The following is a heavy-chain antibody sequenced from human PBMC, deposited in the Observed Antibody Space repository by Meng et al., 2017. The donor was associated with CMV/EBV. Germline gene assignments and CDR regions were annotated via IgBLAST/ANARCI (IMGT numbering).Heavy chain of an antibody. D-gene: IGHD3-3*01. CDR2: INPNSGGT. CDR3: ARDLEVAGYYYYGMDV. V-gene: IGHV1-2*02. CDR1: GYTFTGYY. J-gene: IGHJ6*02. Sequence: ASVKVSCKASGYTFTGYYMYWVRQAPGQGLEWMGWINPNSGGTKYAQKFQGRVTMTRDTSISTAYMKVSRLRSDDTAVYYCARDLEVAGYYYYGMDVWGQGTTVTVSS.